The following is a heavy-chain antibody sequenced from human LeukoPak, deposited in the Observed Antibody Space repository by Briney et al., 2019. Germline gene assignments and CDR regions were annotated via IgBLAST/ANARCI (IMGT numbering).Heavy chain of an antibody. Sequence: GGSLRLSCAASGFTFSSYSMNWVRQAPGKGLEWVSSISSSSSYIYYADSVKGRFTISRDNAKNSLYLQMNSLRAVDTAVYYCARVPHCSGGSCYSFNYYGMDVWGKGTTVTVSS. V-gene: IGHV3-21*01. CDR1: GFTFSSYS. CDR3: ARVPHCSGGSCYSFNYYGMDV. CDR2: ISSSSSYI. J-gene: IGHJ6*04. D-gene: IGHD2-15*01.